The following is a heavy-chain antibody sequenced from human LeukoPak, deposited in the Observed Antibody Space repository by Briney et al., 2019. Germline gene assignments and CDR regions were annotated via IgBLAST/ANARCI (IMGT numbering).Heavy chain of an antibody. CDR2: INQNEREI. Sequence: PGGSLRLSCAASGFTFSSYWMSWIRQAPGKGLDWVANINQNEREIYYADSAKGRFTISRDNAENSLFLQLNSLRAEDTAVYFCASPCGWHGYGAYDIWGQGTMVTVSS. D-gene: IGHD6-19*01. CDR1: GFTFSSYW. V-gene: IGHV3-7*05. CDR3: ASPCGWHGYGAYDI. J-gene: IGHJ3*02.